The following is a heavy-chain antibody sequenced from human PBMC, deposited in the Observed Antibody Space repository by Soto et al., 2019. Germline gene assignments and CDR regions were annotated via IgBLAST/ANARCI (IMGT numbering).Heavy chain of an antibody. CDR3: ARDSIFSTYYDFWSGYQNYYYGMDV. Sequence: RLSCAASGLTVEGYAMHWARQATGKGLEWVAVIWYDGSNKYCADSVKGRFTISRDNSKNTLYLQMNSLGAEDTAVYYCARDSIFSTYYDFWSGYQNYYYGMDVWGQGTTVTVSS. D-gene: IGHD3-3*01. J-gene: IGHJ6*02. CDR2: IWYDGSNK. V-gene: IGHV3-33*08. CDR1: GLTVEGYA.